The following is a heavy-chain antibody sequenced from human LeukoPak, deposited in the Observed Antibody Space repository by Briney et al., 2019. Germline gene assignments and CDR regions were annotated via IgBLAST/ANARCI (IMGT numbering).Heavy chain of an antibody. Sequence: KPSETLSLTCAVSGYSISSGYYWGWIRQPPGKGLEWIGSIYHSGSTYYNPSLKSRVTISVDTSKNQFSLKLSSVTAADTAVYYCARGGSTSCYWYWGQGTLSPSPQ. CDR3: ARGGSTSCYWY. CDR2: IYHSGST. CDR1: GYSISSGYY. V-gene: IGHV4-38-2*01. D-gene: IGHD2-2*01. J-gene: IGHJ4*02.